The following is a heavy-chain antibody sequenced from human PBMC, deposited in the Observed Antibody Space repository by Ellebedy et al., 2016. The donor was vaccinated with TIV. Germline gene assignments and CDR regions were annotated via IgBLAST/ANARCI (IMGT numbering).Heavy chain of an antibody. Sequence: GESLKISXAASGFTFSDYAMSWVCQAPGKGLHWVSSISFSGGSTYSADSVKGRFTISRDNSKNTMYLQMNSLRAEDTAIYYCAKDQGSTVVSKGRDCWGQGTLVTVSS. D-gene: IGHD4-23*01. CDR3: AKDQGSTVVSKGRDC. J-gene: IGHJ4*02. CDR2: ISFSGGST. V-gene: IGHV3-23*01. CDR1: GFTFSDYA.